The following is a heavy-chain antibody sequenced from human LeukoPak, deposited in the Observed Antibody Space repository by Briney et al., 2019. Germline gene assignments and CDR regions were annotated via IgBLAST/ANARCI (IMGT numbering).Heavy chain of an antibody. J-gene: IGHJ1*01. D-gene: IGHD3-22*01. CDR1: GFTFTTHG. CDR3: GHECCVDYYMY. Sequence: GGSLRLSCVASGFTFTTHGMHWVRQAPGQGLEWMGWINPNSGGTNYAQKFQGRVTMTRDTSISTAYMELSRLRSDDTAVYYRGHECCVDYYMYWGQGNLVSVSS. V-gene: IGHV1-2*02. CDR2: INPNSGGT.